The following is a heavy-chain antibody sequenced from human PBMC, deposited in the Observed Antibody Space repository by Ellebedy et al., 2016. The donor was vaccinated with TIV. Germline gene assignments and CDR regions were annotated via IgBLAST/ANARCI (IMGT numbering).Heavy chain of an antibody. Sequence: GESLKISCAASGFTFSSYAMHWVRQAPGKGLEWVAVISYDGSNKYYADSVKGRFTISRDNSKNTLYLQMNSLRAEDTAVYYCARSGHFDYWGQGTLVTVSS. CDR1: GFTFSSYA. CDR2: ISYDGSNK. CDR3: ARSGHFDY. D-gene: IGHD5-12*01. J-gene: IGHJ4*02. V-gene: IGHV3-30-3*01.